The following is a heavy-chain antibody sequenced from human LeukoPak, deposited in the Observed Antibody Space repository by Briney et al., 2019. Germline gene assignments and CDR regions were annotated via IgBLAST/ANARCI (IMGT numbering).Heavy chain of an antibody. V-gene: IGHV4-39*01. Sequence: PSETLSLTCTVSGGSISSSSYYWDWIRQPPGKGLEWRGSIDYIGSTYYNPSRKGRVTTSIDTSKTQFPLKVRSVTAADTAVYYCARSASTIFGVVNYWGQGTLVTVSS. J-gene: IGHJ4*02. CDR2: IDYIGST. CDR1: GGSISSSSYY. CDR3: ARSASTIFGVVNY. D-gene: IGHD3-3*01.